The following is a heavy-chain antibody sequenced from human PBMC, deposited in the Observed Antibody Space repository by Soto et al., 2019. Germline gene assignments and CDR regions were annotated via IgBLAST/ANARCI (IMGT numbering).Heavy chain of an antibody. D-gene: IGHD6-13*01. Sequence: AVKVSCKASGGTFSSYSISWVVQAPGRGLEWMGGIIPIFGTANYAQKFQGRVTITADESTSTAYMELSSLRSEDTAVYYCARDGSSSWYVWPSFDYWGQGTLVTVSS. CDR3: ARDGSSSWYVWPSFDY. CDR2: IIPIFGTA. CDR1: GGTFSSYS. V-gene: IGHV1-69*13. J-gene: IGHJ4*02.